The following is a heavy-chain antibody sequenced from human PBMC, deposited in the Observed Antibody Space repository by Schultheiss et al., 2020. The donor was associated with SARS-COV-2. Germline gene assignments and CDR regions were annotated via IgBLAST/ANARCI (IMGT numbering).Heavy chain of an antibody. V-gene: IGHV5-51*01. CDR3: ARGAPDAGSSSGMLDY. Sequence: GESLKISCKGSGYSFTSYWIGWVRQMPGKGLEWMGIIYPGDSDTRYSPSFQGQVTISADKSISTAYLQWSSLKASDTAMYYCARGAPDAGSSSGMLDYWGQGTLVTVSS. J-gene: IGHJ4*02. CDR2: IYPGDSDT. D-gene: IGHD6-6*01. CDR1: GYSFTSYW.